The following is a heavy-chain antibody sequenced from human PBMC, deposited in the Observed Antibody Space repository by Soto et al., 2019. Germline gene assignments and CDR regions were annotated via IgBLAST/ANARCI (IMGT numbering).Heavy chain of an antibody. D-gene: IGHD2-15*01. CDR2: ISGSGGST. V-gene: IGHV3-23*01. Sequence: GGSLRLSCAASGFTFSSYAMSWVRQAPGKGLEWVSAISGSGGSTYYADSVKGRFTISRDNSKNTLYLQMNSLRAEDTAVYYCAKESASSIVVVVAAVDYWGQGTLVTVSS. CDR3: AKESASSIVVVVAAVDY. CDR1: GFTFSSYA. J-gene: IGHJ4*02.